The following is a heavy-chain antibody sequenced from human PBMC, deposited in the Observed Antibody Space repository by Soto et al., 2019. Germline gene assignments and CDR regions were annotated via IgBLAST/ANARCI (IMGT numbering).Heavy chain of an antibody. Sequence: SLRLSCEASGFTFSSYSMNWVRQAPGKGLEWVSYISSSSSTIYYADSVKGRFTISRDNAKNSLYLQMNSLRAEDTAVYYCARHPERIAQIGWFDPWGQGTLVTVSS. CDR1: GFTFSSYS. V-gene: IGHV3-48*01. CDR2: ISSSSSTI. D-gene: IGHD6-13*01. CDR3: ARHPERIAQIGWFDP. J-gene: IGHJ5*02.